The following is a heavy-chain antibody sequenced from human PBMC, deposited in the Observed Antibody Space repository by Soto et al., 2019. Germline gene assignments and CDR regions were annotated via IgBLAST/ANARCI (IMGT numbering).Heavy chain of an antibody. CDR2: ISGSGAGA. D-gene: IGHD3-3*01. CDR3: AKDHLLATSIFLYPDY. Sequence: EVQLLESGGGLVQPGGSLRLSCAASGFTFNSYAMSWVRQAPGKGLEWVSAISGSGAGAFYADSVKGRFTISRDNSKNTLYLQLNSLRAEETAVYYCAKDHLLATSIFLYPDYWGQGTLVTVSS. J-gene: IGHJ4*02. V-gene: IGHV3-23*01. CDR1: GFTFNSYA.